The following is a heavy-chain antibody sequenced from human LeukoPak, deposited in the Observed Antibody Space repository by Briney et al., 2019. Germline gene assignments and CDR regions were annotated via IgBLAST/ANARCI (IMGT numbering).Heavy chain of an antibody. J-gene: IGHJ6*02. CDR2: INHSGST. D-gene: IGHD5-18*01. V-gene: IGHV4-34*01. CDR1: GGSFSGYY. CDR3: ARVPVMDTAMVTGYYYYGMDV. Sequence: PSETLSLTYAVYGGSFSGYYWSWIRQPPGKGLEWIGEINHSGSTNYNPSLKSRVTISVDASKNQFSLKLSSVTAADTAVYYCARVPVMDTAMVTGYYYYGMDVWGQGTTVTVSS.